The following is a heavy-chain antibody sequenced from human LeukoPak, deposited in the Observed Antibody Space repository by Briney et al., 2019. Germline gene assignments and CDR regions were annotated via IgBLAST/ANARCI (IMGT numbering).Heavy chain of an antibody. CDR1: GFIFSSYS. D-gene: IGHD6-13*01. CDR2: ITGSGGNT. J-gene: IGHJ6*02. Sequence: GGSLRLSCAASGFIFSSYSMSWVRQAPGKGLEWVSVITGSGGNTYYADSVKGRFTISKDNSKNTVYLQMSSLRVDDTAVYYCAKAASSSWPSYYYGMDVWGQGTTVTVSS. V-gene: IGHV3-23*01. CDR3: AKAASSSWPSYYYGMDV.